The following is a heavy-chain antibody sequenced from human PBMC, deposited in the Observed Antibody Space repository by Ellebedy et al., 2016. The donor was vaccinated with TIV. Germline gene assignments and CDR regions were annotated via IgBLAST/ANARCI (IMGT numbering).Heavy chain of an antibody. V-gene: IGHV1-18*04. CDR1: GYTFSIFG. D-gene: IGHD2-8*01. CDR3: ARDLRGSLKGGY. Sequence: AASVKVSCKASGYTFSIFGISWVRQAPGQGLEWMGWISVYNGNRNYAQKFQGRVTMTTDTSTSTAYMELRSLTSDDTAVYYCARDLRGSLKGGYWGQGTLVTVSS. CDR2: ISVYNGNR. J-gene: IGHJ4*02.